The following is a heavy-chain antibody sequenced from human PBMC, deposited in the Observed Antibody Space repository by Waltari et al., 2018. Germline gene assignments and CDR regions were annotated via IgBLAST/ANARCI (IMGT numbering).Heavy chain of an antibody. D-gene: IGHD2-15*01. J-gene: IGHJ6*03. CDR3: ARGSEGSYCSGGTCYSYYYMDV. CDR2: ISYSGST. CDR1: GGSISNYS. V-gene: IGHV4-59*01. Sequence: QVQLQESGPGLVKPAETLSLTCTFPGGSISNYSRSWIRQPPGKGLEWIGYISYSGSTTYSPSLKSRVTITVDTSKKQFSLKLNFVTAADTAVYYCARGSEGSYCSGGTCYSYYYMDVWGKGTTVTVSS.